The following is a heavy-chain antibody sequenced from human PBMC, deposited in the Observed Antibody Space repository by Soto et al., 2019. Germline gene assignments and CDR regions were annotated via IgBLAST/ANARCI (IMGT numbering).Heavy chain of an antibody. D-gene: IGHD3-22*01. V-gene: IGHV3-15*07. CDR2: IKSKTDGGTP. J-gene: IGHJ4*02. Sequence: GGSLRLSCAASGFTFNNAWINWVRQAPGKGLEWVGRIKSKTDGGTPDYAAPVKGRFTISRDNSKNTLYLQMNSLRAEDTAVYYCAKSCGGYYYDSSGYFCLDYWGQGTLVTVSS. CDR1: GFTFNNAW. CDR3: AKSCGGYYYDSSGYFCLDY.